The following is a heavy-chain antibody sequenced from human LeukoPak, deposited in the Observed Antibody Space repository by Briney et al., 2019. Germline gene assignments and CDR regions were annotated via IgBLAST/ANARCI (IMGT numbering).Heavy chain of an antibody. CDR2: INPNSGGT. CDR1: GYTFTGYY. V-gene: IGHV1-2*06. CDR3: AGNYCSSTSCNYYYYYMDV. J-gene: IGHJ6*03. D-gene: IGHD2-2*01. Sequence: ASVKVSCKASGYTFTGYYMHWVRQAPGQRLEWMGRINPNSGGTNYAQKFQGRVTMTRDTSISTAYMELSRLRSDDTAVYYCAGNYCSSTSCNYYYYYMDVWGKGTTVTVSS.